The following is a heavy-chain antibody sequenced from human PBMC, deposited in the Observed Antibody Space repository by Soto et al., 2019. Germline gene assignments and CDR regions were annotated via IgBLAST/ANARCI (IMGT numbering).Heavy chain of an antibody. D-gene: IGHD6-25*01. Sequence: QPGGSLRLSCAASGFTFSSYAMSWVRQAPGKGLEWVSAISGSGGSTYYADSVKGRFTISRDNSKNTLYLQMNSLRAEDTAVYYCAKDTRRSADGLYYYYGMDVWGQGTTVTVSS. CDR1: GFTFSSYA. J-gene: IGHJ6*02. CDR2: ISGSGGST. CDR3: AKDTRRSADGLYYYYGMDV. V-gene: IGHV3-23*01.